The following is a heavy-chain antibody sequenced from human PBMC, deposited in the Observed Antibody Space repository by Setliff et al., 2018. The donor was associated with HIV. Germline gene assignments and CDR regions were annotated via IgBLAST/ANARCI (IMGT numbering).Heavy chain of an antibody. J-gene: IGHJ5*02. D-gene: IGHD3-10*01. V-gene: IGHV4-4*09. CDR1: GGSISSYC. Sequence: LSLTCTVSGGSISSYCWNWIRQSPGRGLEWIGFIFSSGSTKYNPSLQSRVTMSIDTSKNQLSPKLTSVTAADTAVYYCARRIDNSGSFPDKNWFDTWGQGSLVTVSS. CDR2: IFSSGST. CDR3: ARRIDNSGSFPDKNWFDT.